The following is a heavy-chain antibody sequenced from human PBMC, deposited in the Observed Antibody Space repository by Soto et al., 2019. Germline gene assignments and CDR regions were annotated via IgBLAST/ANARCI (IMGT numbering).Heavy chain of an antibody. Sequence: GSLRLSCAASGFTFSSYGMHWVRQAPGKGLEYVSGISSNGISTYYANSVQGRFTISRDNSENTVYLQMGSLRPEDMAVYYCARRARPDFYYMDVWGKGTTVTVSS. D-gene: IGHD6-6*01. CDR3: ARRARPDFYYMDV. CDR1: GFTFSSYG. CDR2: ISSNGIST. J-gene: IGHJ6*03. V-gene: IGHV3-64*01.